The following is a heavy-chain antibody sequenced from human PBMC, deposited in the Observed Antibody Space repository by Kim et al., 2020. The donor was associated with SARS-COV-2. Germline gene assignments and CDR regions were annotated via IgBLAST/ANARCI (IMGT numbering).Heavy chain of an antibody. J-gene: IGHJ4*02. D-gene: IGHD3-22*01. Sequence: YYADSVKGRFTISRDNSKNTLYLQMNSLRAEDTVVYYCASEPYDSSGYGDWGQGTLVTVSS. V-gene: IGHV3-23*01. CDR3: ASEPYDSSGYGD.